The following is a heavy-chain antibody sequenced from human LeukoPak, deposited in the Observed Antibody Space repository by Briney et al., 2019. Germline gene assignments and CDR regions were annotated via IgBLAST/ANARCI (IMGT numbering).Heavy chain of an antibody. CDR3: VTGPWQPGPVEDY. CDR2: INDNSHYI. D-gene: IGHD1-14*01. J-gene: IGHJ4*02. Sequence: GGSLRLSCAASGITFSSYSMNWVRQAPGKGLEWVSSINDNSHYIYYADSVKGRFTTSRDNAKNSLYLQMNSLRVEDTAVYYCVTGPWQPGPVEDYWGQGTLVTVAS. CDR1: GITFSSYS. V-gene: IGHV3-21*01.